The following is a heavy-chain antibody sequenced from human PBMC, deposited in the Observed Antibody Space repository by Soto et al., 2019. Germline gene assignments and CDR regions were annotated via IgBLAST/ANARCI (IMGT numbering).Heavy chain of an antibody. V-gene: IGHV5-10-1*01. Sequence: PGESLKISCKGSGYSFTSYRISWVRQMPGKGLEWMGRIDPSDSYTNYSPSFQGHVTISADKSISTAYLQWSSLKASDTAMYYCAREEIIFGVVILLPPDYYGMDVWGQGTTVTVSS. D-gene: IGHD3-3*01. CDR2: IDPSDSYT. CDR3: AREEIIFGVVILLPPDYYGMDV. J-gene: IGHJ6*02. CDR1: GYSFTSYR.